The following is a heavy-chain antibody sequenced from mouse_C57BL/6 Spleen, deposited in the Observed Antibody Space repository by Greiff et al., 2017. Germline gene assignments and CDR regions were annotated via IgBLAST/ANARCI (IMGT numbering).Heavy chain of an antibody. V-gene: IGHV1-59*01. Sequence: QVQLQQSGAELVRPGTSVKLSCKASGYTFTSYWMHWVKQRPGQGLEWIGVIDPSDSYTNYNQKFKGKATLTVDTSSSTAYMQLSSLTSEDSAVYYCARSSPYWYFDVWGTGTTVTVSS. D-gene: IGHD1-1*01. CDR2: IDPSDSYT. CDR1: GYTFTSYW. CDR3: ARSSPYWYFDV. J-gene: IGHJ1*03.